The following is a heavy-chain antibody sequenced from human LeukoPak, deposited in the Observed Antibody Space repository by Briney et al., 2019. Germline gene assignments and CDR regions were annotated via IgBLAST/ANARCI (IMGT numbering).Heavy chain of an antibody. CDR2: IRYDGSNK. D-gene: IGHD3-22*01. Sequence: GGSLRLSCAASGFTFSSYGMHWVRQAPGKGLEWVAFIRYDGSNKYYADSVKGRFTISRDNSKNALYLQMNSLRAEDTAVYYCAKEGPNYYDSSAYAFDIWGQGTMVTVSS. CDR1: GFTFSSYG. V-gene: IGHV3-30*02. CDR3: AKEGPNYYDSSAYAFDI. J-gene: IGHJ3*02.